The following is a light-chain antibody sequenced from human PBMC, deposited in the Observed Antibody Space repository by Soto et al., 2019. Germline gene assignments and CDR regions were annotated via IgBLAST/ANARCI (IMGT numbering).Light chain of an antibody. Sequence: QSALTQPRSVSGSPGQSVTISCTGTSRDVGGYHYVSWYQQHPGKAPKVMIYDVSKRPSGVSDRFSGSKSDNTASLTISGLQAEDEADYYCCSHAGSYEVFGGGTKVTVL. CDR2: DVS. CDR1: SRDVGGYHY. J-gene: IGLJ2*01. CDR3: CSHAGSYEV. V-gene: IGLV2-11*01.